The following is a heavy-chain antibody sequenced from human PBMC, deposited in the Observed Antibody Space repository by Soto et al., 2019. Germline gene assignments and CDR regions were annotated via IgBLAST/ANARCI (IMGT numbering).Heavy chain of an antibody. D-gene: IGHD7-27*01. Sequence: XXSLRLCYAACGFTFSSYAMHWVRQAPGKGLEWVSGISASGGSTNYADSVKGRFTISRDNAKYSVYLQMNSLRDEDMAVYYCARDKNWAFDYWGQGALVTVSS. CDR2: ISASGGST. CDR3: ARDKNWAFDY. CDR1: GFTFSSYA. J-gene: IGHJ4*02. V-gene: IGHV3-23*01.